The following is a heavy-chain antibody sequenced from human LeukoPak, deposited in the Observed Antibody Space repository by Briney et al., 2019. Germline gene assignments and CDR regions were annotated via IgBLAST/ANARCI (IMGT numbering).Heavy chain of an antibody. Sequence: SQTLSLTCTVSGGSIRSDDYYWSWIRQPPGQGLEWIGYIFYTGNTHYNPSLQSRVTFSVDTSKNQFSLKLSSATAADTAVYFCATVVVVAATNYYYYATDVWGQGTTVTVSS. J-gene: IGHJ6*02. V-gene: IGHV4-30-4*01. D-gene: IGHD2-15*01. CDR2: IFYTGNT. CDR1: GGSIRSDDYY. CDR3: ATVVVVAATNYYYYATDV.